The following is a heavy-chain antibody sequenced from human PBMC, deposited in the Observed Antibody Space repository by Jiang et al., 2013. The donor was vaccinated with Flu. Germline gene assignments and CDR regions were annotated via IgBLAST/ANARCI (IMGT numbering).Heavy chain of an antibody. Sequence: VQLVESGAEVKKPGASVKVSCKASGSTFSDSYMHWVRQAPGQGLEWMGWLNPNSGATSYAQKFQGRVTMTRDTSISTAYMELSRLQSDDTAVYYCGKDHECTTGGCSLAPQWVGGVDYWGQGTLVTVSS. CDR3: GKDHECTTGGCSLAPQWVGGVDY. J-gene: IGHJ4*02. V-gene: IGHV1-2*02. CDR1: GSTFSDSY. D-gene: IGHD2-8*01. CDR2: LNPNSGAT.